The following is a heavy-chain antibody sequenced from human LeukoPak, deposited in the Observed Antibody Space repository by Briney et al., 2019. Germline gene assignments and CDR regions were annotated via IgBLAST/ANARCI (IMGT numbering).Heavy chain of an antibody. CDR3: AKDRTVVTPLYYFDY. CDR1: RFTFNAYW. CDR2: ISYDGSNK. V-gene: IGHV3-30*18. J-gene: IGHJ4*02. Sequence: PGGSLRLSCAASRFTFNAYWMNWVRQAPGKGLEWVAVISYDGSNKYYADSVKGRFTISRDNSKNTLYLQMNSLRAEDTAVYYCAKDRTVVTPLYYFDYWGQGTLVTVSS. D-gene: IGHD4-23*01.